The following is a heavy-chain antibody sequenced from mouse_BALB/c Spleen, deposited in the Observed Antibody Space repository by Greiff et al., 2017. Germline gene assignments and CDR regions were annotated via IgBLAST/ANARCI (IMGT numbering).Heavy chain of an antibody. D-gene: IGHD2-4*01. Sequence: EVQLQESGPGLVKPSQSLSLTCTVTGYSITSDYAWNWIRQFPGNKLEWMGYISYSGSTSYNPSLKSRISITRDTSKNQFFLQLNSVTTEDTATYYCARSPNYDYDYAMDYWGQGTSVTVSS. CDR1: GYSITSDYA. V-gene: IGHV3-2*02. CDR3: ARSPNYDYDYAMDY. J-gene: IGHJ4*01. CDR2: ISYSGST.